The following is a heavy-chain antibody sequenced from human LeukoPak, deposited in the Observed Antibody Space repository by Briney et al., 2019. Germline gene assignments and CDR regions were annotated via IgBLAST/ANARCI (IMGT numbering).Heavy chain of an antibody. CDR2: INPSGGST. CDR1: GYTFTSYY. D-gene: IGHD3-9*01. Sequence: ASVKVSCKASGYTFTSYYMHWVRQAPGQGLEWMGIINPSGGSTSYAQKFQGRVTMTRDTSTSTVYMELSSLRSEDTAVYFRARRYYDILTGLSPGAFDIWGQGTMVTVSS. V-gene: IGHV1-46*01. J-gene: IGHJ3*02. CDR3: ARRYYDILTGLSPGAFDI.